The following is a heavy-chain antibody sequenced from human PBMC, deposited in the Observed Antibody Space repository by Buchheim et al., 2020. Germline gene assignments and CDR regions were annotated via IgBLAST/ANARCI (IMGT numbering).Heavy chain of an antibody. V-gene: IGHV3-33*01. J-gene: IGHJ6*02. CDR2: IWYDGSNK. CDR1: GFTFSSYG. CDR3: AGVGSVGSDYYYYGMDV. D-gene: IGHD1-26*01. Sequence: QVQLVESGGGVVQPGRSLRLSCAASGFTFSSYGMHWVRQAPGKGLEWVAVIWYDGSNKYYADSVKGRFTISRDNSKNTLYLQRNSLRAEDTAVYYCAGVGSVGSDYYYYGMDVWGQGTT.